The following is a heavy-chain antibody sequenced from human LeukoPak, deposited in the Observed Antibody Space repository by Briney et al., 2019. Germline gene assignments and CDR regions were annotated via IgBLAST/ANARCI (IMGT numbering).Heavy chain of an antibody. Sequence: PSETLSLTCTVSGGSISSGGYSWSWIRQPPGKGLEWIGYIYHSGSTYYNPSLKSRVTISVDRSKNQFSLKLRSVTAADTAVYYCARTTVTTIIFDYWGQGTLVTVSS. J-gene: IGHJ4*02. CDR1: GGSISSGGYS. CDR3: ARTTVTTIIFDY. CDR2: IYHSGST. D-gene: IGHD4-17*01. V-gene: IGHV4-30-2*01.